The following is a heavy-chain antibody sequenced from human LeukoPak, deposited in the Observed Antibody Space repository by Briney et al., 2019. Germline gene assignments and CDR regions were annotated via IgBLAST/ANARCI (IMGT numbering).Heavy chain of an antibody. CDR2: ISGSGGST. V-gene: IGHV3-23*01. CDR3: AKDGVYDSSGYYYASTLEYYFDY. Sequence: GESLRLSCAASGFTFSSYAMSWVRQAPGKGLEWVSAISGSGGSTYYADSVKGRFTISRDNSKNTLYLQMNSLRAEDTAVYYCAKDGVYDSSGYYYASTLEYYFDYWGQGTLVTVSS. J-gene: IGHJ4*02. CDR1: GFTFSSYA. D-gene: IGHD3-22*01.